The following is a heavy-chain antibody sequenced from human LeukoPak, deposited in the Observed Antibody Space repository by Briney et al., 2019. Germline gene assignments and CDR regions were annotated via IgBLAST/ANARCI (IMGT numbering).Heavy chain of an antibody. CDR3: ASRHSKQQPYYYYMDI. Sequence: SETLSLTCTVSGDSISSGSYYWSWIRQPAGKGLEWIGRIYSNGDTKFNPSLKSRVTISLDTSKNQFSLKLSSATAADTAVYYCASRHSKQQPYYYYMDIWGEGTTVTVSS. V-gene: IGHV4-61*02. J-gene: IGHJ6*03. CDR2: IYSNGDT. CDR1: GDSISSGSYY. D-gene: IGHD6-13*01.